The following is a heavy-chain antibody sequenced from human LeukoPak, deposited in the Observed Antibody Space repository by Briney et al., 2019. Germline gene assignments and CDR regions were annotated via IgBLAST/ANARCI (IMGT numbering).Heavy chain of an antibody. CDR1: GFTFSSYA. D-gene: IGHD5-18*01. CDR3: AKDRSTYSYGYADFDY. Sequence: AGGSLRLSCAASGFTFSSYAMHWVRQAPGKGLEWVAVISYDGSNKYYTDSVKGRFTISRDNSRNTLYLQMNSLRAEDTAVYYCAKDRSTYSYGYADFDYWGQGTLVTVSS. CDR2: ISYDGSNK. J-gene: IGHJ4*02. V-gene: IGHV3-30-3*01.